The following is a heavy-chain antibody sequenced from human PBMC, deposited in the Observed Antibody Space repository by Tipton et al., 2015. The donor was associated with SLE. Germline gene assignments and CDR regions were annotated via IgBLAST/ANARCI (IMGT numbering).Heavy chain of an antibody. D-gene: IGHD3-3*01. CDR2: IYYSGST. V-gene: IGHV4-59*11. Sequence: TLSLTCTVSGGSISSHYWSWIRQPPGKGLEWIGYIYYSGSTYYNPSLKSRVTISVDRSKNQFSLKLSSVTAADTAVYYCARVARFLGGYFDYWGQGTLVTVSS. CDR3: ARVARFLGGYFDY. CDR1: GGSISSHY. J-gene: IGHJ4*02.